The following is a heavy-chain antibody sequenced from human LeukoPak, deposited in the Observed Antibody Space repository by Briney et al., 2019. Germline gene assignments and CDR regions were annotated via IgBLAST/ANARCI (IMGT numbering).Heavy chain of an antibody. V-gene: IGHV3-23*01. J-gene: IGHJ4*02. CDR1: GFTFSSYA. CDR3: AKGVKYGSGSSDY. Sequence: HSGGSLRLSCAASGFTFSSYAMSWVRQAPGKGLEWVSAISGSGGSTYYADSVKGRFTISRDNSKNTLYLQMNSLRAEDTAVYYCAKGVKYGSGSSDYWGQGTLVTVSS. CDR2: ISGSGGST. D-gene: IGHD3-10*01.